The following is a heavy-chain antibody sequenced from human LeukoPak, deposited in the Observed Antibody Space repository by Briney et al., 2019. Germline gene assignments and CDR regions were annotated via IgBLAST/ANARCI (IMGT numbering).Heavy chain of an antibody. CDR1: GFTVSSNY. CDR3: AGVVVVAAFDY. V-gene: IGHV3-66*01. D-gene: IGHD2-15*01. Sequence: GSLRLSCAASGFTVSSNYMSWVRQAPGKGLEWVSVIYSGGSTYYADSVKGRFTISRDNSKNTLYLQMNSLRAEDTAVYYCAGVVVVAAFDYWGQGILVTVSS. J-gene: IGHJ4*02. CDR2: IYSGGST.